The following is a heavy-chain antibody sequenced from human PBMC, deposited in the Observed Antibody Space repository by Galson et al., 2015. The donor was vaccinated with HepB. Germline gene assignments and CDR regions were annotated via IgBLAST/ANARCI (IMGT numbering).Heavy chain of an antibody. D-gene: IGHD6-19*01. CDR3: AREELDSSGWDS. V-gene: IGHV3-7*03. CDR1: GFTFSNYW. J-gene: IGHJ4*02. Sequence: SLRLSCAASGFTFSNYWMTWIRQAPGKGLEWVANIKSDGSVKHYLDSLKGRFTISRDNARNSLYLQMNSLRAEDTAVYYCAREELDSSGWDSWGQGTLVTVSS. CDR2: IKSDGSVK.